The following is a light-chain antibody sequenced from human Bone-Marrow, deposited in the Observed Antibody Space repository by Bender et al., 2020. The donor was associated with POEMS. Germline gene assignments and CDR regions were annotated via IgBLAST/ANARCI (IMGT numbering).Light chain of an antibody. Sequence: SYELTQSPSVSVSPGQTARITCSGDALPRKYVFWYQQKSGQAPVLVIYQDTKRPSGIPERFSGSSSGTTVTLTISSVQAEDEADYYCQSGDGSGTPYVFGTGTKVTVL. V-gene: IGLV3-25*03. CDR2: QDT. CDR3: QSGDGSGTPYV. CDR1: ALPRKY. J-gene: IGLJ1*01.